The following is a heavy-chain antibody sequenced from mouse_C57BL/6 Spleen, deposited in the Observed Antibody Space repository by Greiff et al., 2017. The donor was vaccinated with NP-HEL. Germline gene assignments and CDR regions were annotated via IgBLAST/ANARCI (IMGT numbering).Heavy chain of an antibody. CDR2: IDPSDSYT. CDR3: ANYYGSSLFTY. D-gene: IGHD1-1*01. J-gene: IGHJ3*01. Sequence: QVQLQQPGAELVMPGASVKLSCKASGYTFTSYWMHWVKQRPGQGLEWIGEIDPSDSYTNYNQKFKCKSTLTGDKSSSTAYMQLSSLTSEDSAVYYCANYYGSSLFTYWGQGTLVTVSA. CDR1: GYTFTSYW. V-gene: IGHV1-69*01.